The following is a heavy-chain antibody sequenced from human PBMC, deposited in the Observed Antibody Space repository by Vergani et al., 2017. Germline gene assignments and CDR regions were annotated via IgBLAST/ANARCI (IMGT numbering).Heavy chain of an antibody. CDR3: ARSIGYCAGATCRAYYFDH. CDR1: GSIFKNYY. D-gene: IGHD2-21*01. V-gene: IGHV1-46*02. Sequence: VQLVQSGAEVRKPGASVTVSCTASGSIFKNYYIHWLRQAPGQAFEWMGILNPTTGHTTSAQKFMGRVDMTRDPSTDTSTRTVQMTLSSLRSDDTAVYYCARSIGYCAGATCRAYYFDHLGQGTRVTVSA. CDR2: LNPTTGHT. J-gene: IGHJ5*02.